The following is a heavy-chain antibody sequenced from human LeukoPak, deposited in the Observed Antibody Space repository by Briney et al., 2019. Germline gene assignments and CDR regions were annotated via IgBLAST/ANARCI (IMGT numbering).Heavy chain of an antibody. V-gene: IGHV3-53*01. D-gene: IGHD3-10*01. CDR3: ARDQYYGSGTYYNSSKGYFDY. CDR1: GFTVSSNY. CDR2: IYSGGST. J-gene: IGHJ4*02. Sequence: GGSLRLSCAASGFTVSSNYMSWVRQAPGKGLEWVSVIYSGGSTYYADSVKGRFTISRDNAKNSLYLQMNSLRAEDTAVYYFARDQYYGSGTYYNSSKGYFDYWGQGTLVTVSS.